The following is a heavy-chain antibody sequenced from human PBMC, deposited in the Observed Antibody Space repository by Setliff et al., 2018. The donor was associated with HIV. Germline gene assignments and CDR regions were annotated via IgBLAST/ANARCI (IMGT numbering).Heavy chain of an antibody. J-gene: IGHJ4*02. Sequence: SETLSLTCGVSGYSISSDYCWGWIRQPPGKGLEWIGNMCHGGNNNYYNPSLKSRVTISVDTSKNQFSLKLSSVTAADTAVYYCARDPPGYGDSNDYWGQGTLVTVS. CDR3: ARDPPGYGDSNDY. CDR2: MCHGGNNN. V-gene: IGHV4-38-2*02. CDR1: GYSISSDYC. D-gene: IGHD4-17*01.